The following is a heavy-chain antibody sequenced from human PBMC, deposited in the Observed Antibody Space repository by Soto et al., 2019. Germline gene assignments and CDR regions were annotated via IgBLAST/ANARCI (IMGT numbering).Heavy chain of an antibody. J-gene: IGHJ6*02. D-gene: IGHD3-9*01. Sequence: QVQLQQWGAGLLKPSETLSLTCAVYGGSFSGYYWSWIRQPPGKGLEWIGEINHSGSTNYNPSLKSRVTIAVDTAKNQFSLKLSSVTAADTAVYYFARGSPRLRYFDWLTRGGGMDVWGQGTTVTVSS. CDR3: ARGSPRLRYFDWLTRGGGMDV. CDR2: INHSGST. CDR1: GGSFSGYY. V-gene: IGHV4-34*01.